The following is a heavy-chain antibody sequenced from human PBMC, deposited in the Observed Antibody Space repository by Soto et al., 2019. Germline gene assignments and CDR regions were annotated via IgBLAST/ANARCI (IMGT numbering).Heavy chain of an antibody. J-gene: IGHJ6*02. Sequence: ESGGGVVQPGRSLRLSCAASGFTFSSYAMHWVRQAPGKGLEWVAVISYDGSNKYYADSVKGRFTISRDNSKNTLYLQMNSLRVEDTAVYYCARDGTYSSGWYYRAFLDVWGQGTTVTVSS. D-gene: IGHD6-19*01. CDR2: ISYDGSNK. V-gene: IGHV3-30-3*01. CDR1: GFTFSSYA. CDR3: ARDGTYSSGWYYRAFLDV.